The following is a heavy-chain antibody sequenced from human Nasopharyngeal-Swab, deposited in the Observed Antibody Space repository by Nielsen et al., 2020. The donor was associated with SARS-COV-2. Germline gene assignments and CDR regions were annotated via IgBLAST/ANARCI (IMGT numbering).Heavy chain of an antibody. Sequence: GESLKISCAASGFTFSSFGMHWVRQAPGKGLEWVAFIAHDASNEYYGDSVKGRISISRDSSKNTLYLQMDSLRGEDTAVYYCARDAPAHYGAFYWGRGTLVTVSS. D-gene: IGHD4-17*01. CDR3: ARDAPAHYGAFY. J-gene: IGHJ4*02. CDR2: IAHDASNE. CDR1: GFTFSSFG. V-gene: IGHV3-30*03.